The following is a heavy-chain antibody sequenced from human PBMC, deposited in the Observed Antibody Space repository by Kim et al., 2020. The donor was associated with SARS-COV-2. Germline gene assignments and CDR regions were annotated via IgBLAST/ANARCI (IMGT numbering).Heavy chain of an antibody. CDR1: GFTFSSYG. D-gene: IGHD4-17*01. V-gene: IGHV3-33*01. J-gene: IGHJ4*02. Sequence: GGSLRLSCAASGFTFSSYGMHWVRQAPGKGLEWLAVIWYDGSNKYYADFVKGRFTISRDNSKNTLYLQMNSLRAEDTAGYFCSRDNSWVSTACAYWGQGT. CDR2: IWYDGSNK. CDR3: SRDNSWVSTACAY.